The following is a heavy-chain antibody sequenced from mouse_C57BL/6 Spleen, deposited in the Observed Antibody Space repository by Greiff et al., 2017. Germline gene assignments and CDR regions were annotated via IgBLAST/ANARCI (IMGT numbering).Heavy chain of an antibody. CDR2: IDPEDGVT. Sequence: VQLQQSGAELVKPGASVKLSCTASGFNIKDYYMHWVKQRTEQGLEWIGRIDPEDGVTKYAPKFQGKATITADTSSNTAYLQLSSLTSEDTAVYYCARWYGNYNYWGQGTTLTVSS. CDR3: ARWYGNYNY. CDR1: GFNIKDYY. V-gene: IGHV14-2*01. J-gene: IGHJ2*01. D-gene: IGHD2-10*02.